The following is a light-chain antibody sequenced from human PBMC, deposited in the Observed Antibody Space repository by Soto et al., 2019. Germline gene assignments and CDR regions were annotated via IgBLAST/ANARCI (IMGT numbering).Light chain of an antibody. CDR3: QQYGRPLSWT. V-gene: IGKV3-20*01. Sequence: DIVLTQSPGTLSLSPGERATLSCRASQSVSSSYLAWYQQKPGQAPRLLIYGASSRATGIPDRFSGSGSGTDFPLTISRLEPEDFEVYYWQQYGRPLSWTFVQGTKVEIK. J-gene: IGKJ1*01. CDR2: GAS. CDR1: QSVSSSY.